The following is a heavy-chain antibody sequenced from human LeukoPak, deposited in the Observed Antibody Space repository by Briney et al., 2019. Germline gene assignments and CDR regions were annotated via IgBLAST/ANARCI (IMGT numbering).Heavy chain of an antibody. Sequence: SETLSLTCTVSGGSISSHYWSWIRQPPGKGLEWIGYIYYSGSTNYNPSLKSRVTISVDTSKNQFSLKLSSVTAADTAVYYCARGYSGYDSAYYYYYYMDVWGKGTTVTVSS. V-gene: IGHV4-59*11. CDR1: GGSISSHY. J-gene: IGHJ6*03. CDR3: ARGYSGYDSAYYYYYYMDV. CDR2: IYYSGST. D-gene: IGHD5-12*01.